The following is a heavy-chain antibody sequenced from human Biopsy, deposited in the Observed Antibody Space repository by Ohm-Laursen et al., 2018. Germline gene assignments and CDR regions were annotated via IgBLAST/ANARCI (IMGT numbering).Heavy chain of an antibody. J-gene: IGHJ5*02. CDR2: LNPVSGNS. Sequence: ASVKVSCKASGYTFTSYDITWVRQASGQGPEWIGWLNPVSGNSNFGQKFRGRVTVTSDTSISTAYMELSGLTSDDTATYYCGRAVRNQLLTDPWGQGALVTVTS. CDR3: GRAVRNQLLTDP. CDR1: GYTFTSYD. V-gene: IGHV1-8*01. D-gene: IGHD1-7*01.